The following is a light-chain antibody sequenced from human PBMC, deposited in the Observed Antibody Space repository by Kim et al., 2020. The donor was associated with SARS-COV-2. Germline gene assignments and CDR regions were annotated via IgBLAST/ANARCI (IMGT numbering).Light chain of an antibody. CDR1: KLGDEY. CDR3: QAWDSSTVV. V-gene: IGLV3-1*01. J-gene: IGLJ3*02. Sequence: SYELTQPPSVSVSPGQTASITCSGDKLGDEYACWYQQKPGQSPVLVIYQDNKRPSGIPERFSGSNSGNTATLTISGTQAMDEADYYYQAWDSSTVVFGGGTQLTVL. CDR2: QDN.